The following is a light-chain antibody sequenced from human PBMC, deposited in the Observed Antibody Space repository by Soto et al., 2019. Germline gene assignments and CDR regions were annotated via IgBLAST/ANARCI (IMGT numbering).Light chain of an antibody. CDR2: VAS. CDR1: QSVSNNY. CDR3: QQYGSSGT. V-gene: IGKV3-20*01. J-gene: IGKJ1*01. Sequence: EIVLTQSPGTLSLSPGERATLSCRASQSVSNNYLAWYQQKPGQAPRLLIYVASNRATGIPDRFSGSGSGTDFTLTISRLEPEDFAVYYCQQYGSSGTFGQGPNVDIK.